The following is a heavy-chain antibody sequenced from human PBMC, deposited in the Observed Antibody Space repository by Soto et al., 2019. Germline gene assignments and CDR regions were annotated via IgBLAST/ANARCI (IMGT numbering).Heavy chain of an antibody. CDR2: ISCNSGSI. CDR1: GFTFDDYA. Sequence: GGSLRLSCAASGFTFDDYAMHWVRQAPGKGLEWVSGISCNSGSIGYADSVKGRFTISRDNAKNSLYLQMNSLRAEDTALYYCAKESSSDRRAKGYSSGWYLTYYGMDVWGQGTTVTVSS. D-gene: IGHD6-19*01. V-gene: IGHV3-9*01. CDR3: AKESSSDRRAKGYSSGWYLTYYGMDV. J-gene: IGHJ6*02.